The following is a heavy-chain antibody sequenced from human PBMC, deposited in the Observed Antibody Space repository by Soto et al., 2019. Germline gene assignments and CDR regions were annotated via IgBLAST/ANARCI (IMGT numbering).Heavy chain of an antibody. Sequence: GGSLRLSCAASGFTFSSYGMHWVRQAPGKGLEWVAVIWYDGSNKYYADSVKGRFTISRDNSKNTLYLQMNSLRAEDTAVYYCARDHVTTVTPYNWFDPWGQGTLVTVSS. J-gene: IGHJ5*02. CDR3: ARDHVTTVTPYNWFDP. CDR2: IWYDGSNK. D-gene: IGHD4-17*01. CDR1: GFTFSSYG. V-gene: IGHV3-33*01.